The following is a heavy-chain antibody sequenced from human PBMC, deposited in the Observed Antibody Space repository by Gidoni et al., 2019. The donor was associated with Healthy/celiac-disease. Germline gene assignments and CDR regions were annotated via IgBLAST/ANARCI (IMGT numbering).Heavy chain of an antibody. Sequence: EVQLVESGGGLVQPGGSLRLSCAASGFTFSSYWMSWVRQAPGKGLEWVANIKQDGSEKYYVDSVKGRFTISRDNAKNSLYLQMNSLRAEDTAVYYCAREDLWSPRADAFDIWGQGTMVTVSS. V-gene: IGHV3-7*03. CDR1: GFTFSSYW. J-gene: IGHJ3*02. CDR2: IKQDGSEK. D-gene: IGHD3-10*01. CDR3: AREDLWSPRADAFDI.